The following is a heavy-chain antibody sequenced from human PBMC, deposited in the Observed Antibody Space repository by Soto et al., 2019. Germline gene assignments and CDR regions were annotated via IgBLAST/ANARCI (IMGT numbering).Heavy chain of an antibody. CDR1: GGSISGYY. D-gene: IGHD2-21*01. Sequence: SETLSLTCTVSGGSISGYYWSWIRQPPGKGLEWIGYIYYSGSTNYNPSLKSRVTISVDTSKNQFSLKLSSVTAADTAVYYCARVWRGAFDIWGQGTMVTVSS. CDR3: ARVWRGAFDI. J-gene: IGHJ3*02. CDR2: IYYSGST. V-gene: IGHV4-59*01.